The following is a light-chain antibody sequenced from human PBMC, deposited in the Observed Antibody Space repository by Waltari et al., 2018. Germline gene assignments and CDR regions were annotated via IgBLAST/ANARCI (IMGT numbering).Light chain of an antibody. CDR2: DAS. J-gene: IGKJ4*01. Sequence: EIVLTQSPATLSLSPGERATLSCRASQSIGTYLAWYQQTPGQAPRLLIYDASNRATGIPARFSGSGSGTDFTLTISSLEPEDFAVYFCQQRSNWPPAFGGGTKVEI. CDR1: QSIGTY. CDR3: QQRSNWPPA. V-gene: IGKV3-11*01.